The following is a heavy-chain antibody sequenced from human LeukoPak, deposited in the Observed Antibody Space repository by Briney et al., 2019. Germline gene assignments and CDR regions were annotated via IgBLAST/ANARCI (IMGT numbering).Heavy chain of an antibody. CDR2: ISGSGGRT. V-gene: IGHV3-23*01. J-gene: IGHJ4*02. CDR3: AKGNDDHAIHPDY. CDR1: GFTFSSYA. Sequence: GGSLRLSCAASGFTFSSYAMSWVRQAPGKGLEWVSAISGSGGRTYYADSVKGRFTISRDNSKNTLYLQMNSLRADDTTVYYCAKGNDDHAIHPDYWGQGTLVTVSS. D-gene: IGHD1-1*01.